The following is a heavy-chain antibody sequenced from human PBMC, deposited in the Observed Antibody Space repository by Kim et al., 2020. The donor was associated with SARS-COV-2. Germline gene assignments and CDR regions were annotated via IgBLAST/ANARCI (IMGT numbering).Heavy chain of an antibody. CDR2: INAGNGNT. J-gene: IGHJ6*02. CDR1: GYTFTSYA. V-gene: IGHV1-3*01. Sequence: ASVKVSCKASGYTFTSYAMHWVRQAPGQRLEWMGWINAGNGNTKYSQKFQGRVTITRDTSASTAYMELSSLRSEDTAVYYCARDQGIYCSSTSCGYGMDVWGQGTTVTGSS. CDR3: ARDQGIYCSSTSCGYGMDV. D-gene: IGHD2-2*01.